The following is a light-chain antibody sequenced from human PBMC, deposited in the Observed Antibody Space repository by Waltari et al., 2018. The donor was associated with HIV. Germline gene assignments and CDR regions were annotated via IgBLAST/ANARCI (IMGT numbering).Light chain of an antibody. V-gene: IGKV3-15*01. J-gene: IGKJ5*01. CDR1: QSVGSK. CDR2: VSS. Sequence: DIVISLSPATLSVSPGERATLSCRARQSVGSKLAWYQQKPGQASRLLIYVSSTRATSIPARFSGSGSGIEYTLTISSLQSEDCAVYYCQQNSDWVPITFGQGTRLEI. CDR3: QQNSDWVPIT.